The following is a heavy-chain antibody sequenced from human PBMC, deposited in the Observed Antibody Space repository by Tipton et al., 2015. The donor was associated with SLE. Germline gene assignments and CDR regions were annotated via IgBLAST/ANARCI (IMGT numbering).Heavy chain of an antibody. J-gene: IGHJ4*02. Sequence: SLRLSCTASGFAFSSYGIHWVRQAPGKGLEWVAVIWYDGSDKYYADSVKGRFTISRDNSKNTLYLQMNSLRAEDTAVYYCAKDRSIAVAGTYFDYWGQGTLVTVSS. V-gene: IGHV3-33*06. CDR3: AKDRSIAVAGTYFDY. CDR1: GFAFSSYG. CDR2: IWYDGSDK. D-gene: IGHD6-19*01.